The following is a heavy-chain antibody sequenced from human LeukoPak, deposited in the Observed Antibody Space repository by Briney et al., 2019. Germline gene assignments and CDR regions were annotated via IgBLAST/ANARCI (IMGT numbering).Heavy chain of an antibody. J-gene: IGHJ4*02. CDR2: THYSGTT. D-gene: IGHD3-10*01. CDR3: VNTLVRGGNRWVDYFDY. Sequence: SETLSLTCTVSGASISSSSYYWGWIRQPPGQELEWIGSTHYSGTTYYNPSLKSRVTISVDTSQNQFSLKVKSVIAADTAVYYCVNTLVRGGNRWVDYFDYWGQGAQVTVSS. CDR1: GASISSSSYY. V-gene: IGHV4-39*01.